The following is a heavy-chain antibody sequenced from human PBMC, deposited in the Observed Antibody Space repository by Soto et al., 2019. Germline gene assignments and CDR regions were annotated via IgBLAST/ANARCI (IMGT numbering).Heavy chain of an antibody. CDR1: GRAFSSYA. CDR3: DASASPVRKTPFDY. CDR2: ISGRGGST. Sequence: VGSLILSCAAAGRAFSSYAMNCVRQAPGKGREWVAGISGRGGSTYYTDSVKGRFTLSKDNSKNTLYLQMNSLRAEDTAIYYCDASASPVRKTPFDYWGQGTLVTAPQ. V-gene: IGHV3-23*01. D-gene: IGHD3-10*01. J-gene: IGHJ4*02.